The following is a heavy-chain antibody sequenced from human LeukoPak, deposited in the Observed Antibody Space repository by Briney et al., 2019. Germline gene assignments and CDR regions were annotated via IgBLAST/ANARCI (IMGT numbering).Heavy chain of an antibody. CDR3: AKAPGQQLVLSWFDP. CDR1: GFTFSSYA. V-gene: IGHV3-23*01. Sequence: GGSLRLSCAASGFTFSSYAMSWVRQAPGKGLEWVSAISGSGGSTYYADSVKGRFTISRDNSKNTLYLQMNSLRAVDTAVYYCAKAPGQQLVLSWFDPWGQGTLVTVSS. J-gene: IGHJ5*02. D-gene: IGHD6-13*01. CDR2: ISGSGGST.